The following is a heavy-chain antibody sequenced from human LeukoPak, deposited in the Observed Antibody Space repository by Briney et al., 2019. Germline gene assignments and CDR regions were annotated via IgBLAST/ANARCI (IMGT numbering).Heavy chain of an antibody. CDR3: ATLRKSFWIPEFDF. CDR1: GGSISSYY. Sequence: KPSETLSLTCTVSGGSISSYYWSWIRQPPGKGLEWIGYIYYSGSTNYNPSLKSRVTISIDTSKNHFSLKLSSVTAADTAVYYCATLRKSFWIPEFDFWGQGTLVTVSS. CDR2: IYYSGST. D-gene: IGHD1-1*01. V-gene: IGHV4-59*01. J-gene: IGHJ4*02.